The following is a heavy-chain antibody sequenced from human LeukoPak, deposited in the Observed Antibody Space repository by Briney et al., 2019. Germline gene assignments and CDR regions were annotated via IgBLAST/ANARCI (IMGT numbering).Heavy chain of an antibody. Sequence: GGTLRLSCAASGFSFSSYGMSWVRQAPGKGLEWVSGISGSGASTYYADSVKGRFTISRDNAKNSLYLQMNSLRAEDTALYYCARDKIWGAGVMGIAVAGPFDYWGQGTLVTVSS. CDR1: GFSFSSYG. CDR2: ISGSGAST. D-gene: IGHD6-19*01. CDR3: ARDKIWGAGVMGIAVAGPFDY. J-gene: IGHJ4*02. V-gene: IGHV3-23*01.